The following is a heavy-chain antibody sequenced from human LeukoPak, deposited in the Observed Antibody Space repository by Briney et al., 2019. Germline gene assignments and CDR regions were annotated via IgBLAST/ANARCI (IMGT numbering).Heavy chain of an antibody. D-gene: IGHD4-17*01. CDR2: ISSSSRTI. V-gene: IGHV3-48*02. J-gene: IGHJ4*02. CDR3: AREPSFYGDYEVYYFDY. Sequence: GGSLRLSCAASGFTFSSYSMNWVHQAPGKGLEWVSYISSSSRTIYYADSVKGRFTISRDNAKNSLYLQMNNLRDEDTAVYYCAREPSFYGDYEVYYFDYWGQGTLVTVSS. CDR1: GFTFSSYS.